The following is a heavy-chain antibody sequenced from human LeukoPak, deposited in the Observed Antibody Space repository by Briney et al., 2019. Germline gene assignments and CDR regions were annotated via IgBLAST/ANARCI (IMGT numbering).Heavy chain of an antibody. Sequence: QPGGSLRLSCAASGFTFSSYAMSWVRQAPGKGLEWVSAISGSGGSTYYADSVKGRFTISRDNSKNTLYLQMNSLRAEDTAVYYCAKVGCSGGSCYYYYGMDVWGKGTTVTVSS. J-gene: IGHJ6*04. CDR2: ISGSGGST. D-gene: IGHD2-15*01. CDR1: GFTFSSYA. V-gene: IGHV3-23*01. CDR3: AKVGCSGGSCYYYYGMDV.